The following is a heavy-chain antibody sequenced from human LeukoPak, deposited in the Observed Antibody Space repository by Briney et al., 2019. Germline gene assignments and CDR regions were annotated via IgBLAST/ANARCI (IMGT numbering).Heavy chain of an antibody. D-gene: IGHD3-22*01. V-gene: IGHV3-23*01. CDR1: EFTFSIYA. CDR2: ISGSGGST. CDR3: AKCLSSGYSYFDY. J-gene: IGHJ4*02. Sequence: PGGSLRLSCAVSEFTFSIYAMTWVRQAPGKGLGWVSTISGSGGSTFYADSVRGRFTISRDNSKNTLYLQMNSLRAEDTAVYYCAKCLSSGYSYFDYWGQGTLVTVSS.